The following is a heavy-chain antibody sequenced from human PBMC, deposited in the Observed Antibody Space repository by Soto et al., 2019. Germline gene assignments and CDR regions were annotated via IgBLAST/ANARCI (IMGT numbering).Heavy chain of an antibody. CDR2: IYHSGST. J-gene: IGHJ4*02. Sequence: KASETLSLTCAVSGGSISSGGYSWSWIRQPPGKGLEWIGYIYHSGSTYYNPSLKSRVTISVDRSKNQFSLKLSSVTAADTAVYYCARTYGDYGYFDYWGQGTLVTVSS. V-gene: IGHV4-30-2*01. CDR1: GGSISSGGYS. D-gene: IGHD4-17*01. CDR3: ARTYGDYGYFDY.